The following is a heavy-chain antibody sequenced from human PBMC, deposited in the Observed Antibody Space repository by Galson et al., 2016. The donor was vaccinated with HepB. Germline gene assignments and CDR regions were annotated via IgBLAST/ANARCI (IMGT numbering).Heavy chain of an antibody. CDR2: ISWNSGSI. J-gene: IGHJ6*02. CDR3: AKDFGDYGKDYGNHYYYYGMDV. CDR1: GFIFDDYA. V-gene: IGHV3-9*01. Sequence: LRLSCAASGFIFDDYAMHWVRQAPGKGLEWVSGISWNSGSIGYADSVKGRFTISRDNAKNSLYLQMNSLRAEDTALYYCAKDFGDYGKDYGNHYYYYGMDVWGQGTTVTVSS. D-gene: IGHD4-17*01.